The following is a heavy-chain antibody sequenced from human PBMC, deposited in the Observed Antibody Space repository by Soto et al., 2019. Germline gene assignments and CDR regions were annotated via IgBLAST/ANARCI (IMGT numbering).Heavy chain of an antibody. Sequence: GGSLRLSCAASGFTFSSYSMNWVRQAPGKGLEWVSYISSSSSTIYYADSVKGRFTISRDNAKNSLYLQMNSLRDEDTAVYYCAGSAVLLWFGEFLDYSYYGMDVWGQGTTVTVS. J-gene: IGHJ6*02. CDR3: AGSAVLLWFGEFLDYSYYGMDV. CDR2: ISSSSSTI. D-gene: IGHD3-10*01. V-gene: IGHV3-48*02. CDR1: GFTFSSYS.